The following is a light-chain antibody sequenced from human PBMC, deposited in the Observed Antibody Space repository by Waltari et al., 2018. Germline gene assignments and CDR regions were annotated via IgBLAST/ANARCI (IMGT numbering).Light chain of an antibody. J-gene: IGKJ2*01. Sequence: DIVMTQSPDSLAVSRGERATITCKSSQTVLYSSTNKNYLAWYQQKPGQPPKLLILWASTRESWVPDRFSGSGSGTDFTLTVSSLQAEDVAVYYCHQYYTTPYTFGQGTKLEIK. CDR2: WAS. CDR1: QTVLYSSTNKNY. V-gene: IGKV4-1*01. CDR3: HQYYTTPYT.